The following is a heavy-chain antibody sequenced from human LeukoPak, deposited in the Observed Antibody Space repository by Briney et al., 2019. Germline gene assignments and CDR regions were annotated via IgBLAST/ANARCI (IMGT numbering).Heavy chain of an antibody. CDR2: IHYSGST. J-gene: IGHJ5*02. CDR3: ARVRGIAARPGWFDP. CDR1: GGSISSSNYY. Sequence: PSETLSLTCTVSGGSISSSNYYWSWIRQPPGKGLEWIGYIHYSGSTNYNPSLKSRVTISVDRSKNQFSLKLSSVTAADTAVYYCARVRGIAARPGWFDPWGQGTLVTVSS. D-gene: IGHD6-6*01. V-gene: IGHV4-61*05.